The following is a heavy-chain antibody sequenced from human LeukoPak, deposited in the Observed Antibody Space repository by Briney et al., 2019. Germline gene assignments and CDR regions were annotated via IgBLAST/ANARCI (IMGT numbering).Heavy chain of an antibody. J-gene: IGHJ4*02. V-gene: IGHV4-59*08. D-gene: IGHD4-17*01. CDR1: GGSISSYY. CDR3: ARHLLRGDYDFDY. Sequence: SETLSLTCTVSGGSISSYYWSWIRQPPGKGLEWIGYIYYSGSTNYNPSLKSRVTISVDTSKNQFSLKLSSVTAADTAVYYCARHLLRGDYDFDYWGQGTLVTVSS. CDR2: IYYSGST.